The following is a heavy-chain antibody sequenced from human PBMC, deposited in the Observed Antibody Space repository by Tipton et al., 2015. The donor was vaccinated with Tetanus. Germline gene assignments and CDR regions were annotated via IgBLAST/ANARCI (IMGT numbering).Heavy chain of an antibody. V-gene: IGHV3-21*01. CDR1: GFSFSNYK. CDR2: ISSTSRYI. Sequence: SLRLSCEVSGFSFSNYKMNWVRQGPGRGLEWVSSISSTSRYINYADSVKGRFIISRDNAKSSLFFEMDSLRADDTAVYFCVSGSAPDYWGQGTLITVSS. J-gene: IGHJ4*02. D-gene: IGHD6-25*01. CDR3: VSGSAPDY.